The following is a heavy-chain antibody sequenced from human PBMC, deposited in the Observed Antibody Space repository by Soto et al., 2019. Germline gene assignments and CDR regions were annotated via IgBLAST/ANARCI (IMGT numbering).Heavy chain of an antibody. V-gene: IGHV1-18*01. D-gene: IGHD3-16*01. CDR1: GYTFTTFG. Sequence: ASVKVSCKASGYTFTTFGITWVRQAPGQGLEWMGWISGYDGHTKYAQKFQGRVIMTTDTSTSTVYMDLRSLRSDDTAVYYCAREGEMPYYYYGLDVWG. CDR2: ISGYDGHT. J-gene: IGHJ6*02. CDR3: AREGEMPYYYYGLDV.